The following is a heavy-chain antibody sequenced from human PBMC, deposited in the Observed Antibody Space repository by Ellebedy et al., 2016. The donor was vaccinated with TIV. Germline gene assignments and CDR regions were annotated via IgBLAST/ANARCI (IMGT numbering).Heavy chain of an antibody. CDR2: IYYSGNT. V-gene: IGHV4-59*04. D-gene: IGHD4-11*01. J-gene: IGHJ4*02. Sequence: MPSEILSLTCTVSGGSISSDYWGWIRQPPGKGLEWIGNIYYSGNTYYNPSLKSRVTISVDTSKNQFSLKLTSVTAADTAIYYCARLQYQVQVDGFDYWGQGTLVTVSS. CDR1: GGSISSDY. CDR3: ARLQYQVQVDGFDY.